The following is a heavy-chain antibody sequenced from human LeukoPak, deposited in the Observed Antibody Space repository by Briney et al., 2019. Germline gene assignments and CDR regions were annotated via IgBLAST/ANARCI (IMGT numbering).Heavy chain of an antibody. Sequence: ASVTVSCKASGYSFTNYYMHWVRQAPGQGIEWMGIINPSGGRTTNAQKFQGRVTMTRDTSTTTVYMELSSLRSDDTAMYYCARDERDVVVVPGAMPYWGQGTLVTVSS. CDR3: ARDERDVVVVPGAMPY. J-gene: IGHJ4*02. CDR1: GYSFTNYY. CDR2: INPSGGRT. V-gene: IGHV1-46*01. D-gene: IGHD2-2*01.